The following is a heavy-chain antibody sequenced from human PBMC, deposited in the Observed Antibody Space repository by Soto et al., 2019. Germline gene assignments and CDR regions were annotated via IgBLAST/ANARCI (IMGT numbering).Heavy chain of an antibody. V-gene: IGHV1-8*01. CDR3: ARVWDIVVVPAFSGMDV. D-gene: IGHD2-2*01. CDR1: GYTSTSYD. J-gene: IGHJ6*02. Sequence: GASVKVSCKASGYTSTSYDINWVRQATGQGLEWMGWMNPNSGNTGYAQKFQGRVTMTRNTSISTAYMELSSLRSEDTAVYYCARVWDIVVVPAFSGMDVWGQGTTVTVSS. CDR2: MNPNSGNT.